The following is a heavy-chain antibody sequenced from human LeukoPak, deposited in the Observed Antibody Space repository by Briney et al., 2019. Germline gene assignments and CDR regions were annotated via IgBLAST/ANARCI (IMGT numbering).Heavy chain of an antibody. CDR1: GFTFSSYS. Sequence: GGSLRLSCAASGFTFSSYSMNWVRQAPGKGLEGVSSISSSSSYIYYADSVKGRFTISRDNAKKSLYLQMNSLRAEDTAVYYCARGEWEPPTYYFDNWGQGTLVTVSS. CDR2: ISSSSSYI. V-gene: IGHV3-21*01. CDR3: ARGEWEPPTYYFDN. J-gene: IGHJ4*02. D-gene: IGHD1-26*01.